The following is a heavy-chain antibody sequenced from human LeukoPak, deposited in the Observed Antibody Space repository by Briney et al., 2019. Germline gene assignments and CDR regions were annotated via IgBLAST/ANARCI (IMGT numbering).Heavy chain of an antibody. Sequence: ASVKVSCKASGYTFTSYYMHWVRQAPGQGLEWMGIINPSGGSTSYAQKFQGRVTMTRDTSTSTVYMELSSLRSEDTAVYYCARDLFGYGGNSPWFDPWGQGTLVTVSS. D-gene: IGHD4-23*01. CDR3: ARDLFGYGGNSPWFDP. CDR1: GYTFTSYY. J-gene: IGHJ5*02. V-gene: IGHV1-46*01. CDR2: INPSGGST.